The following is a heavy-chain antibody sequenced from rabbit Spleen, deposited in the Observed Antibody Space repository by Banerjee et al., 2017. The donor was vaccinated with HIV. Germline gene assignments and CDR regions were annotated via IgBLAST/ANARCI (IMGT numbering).Heavy chain of an antibody. D-gene: IGHD1-1*01. V-gene: IGHV1S45*01. Sequence: QEQLEESGGGLVKPGASLTLTCTASGVSFNDKDVMCWVRQAPGKGLEWITCINMVTGKSVYANWAKGRFIMSRTSSTKVTLQMTSLTAADTATYFCARDTSSSFSSYGMDLWGPGTLVTVS. J-gene: IGHJ6*01. CDR2: INMVTGKS. CDR1: GVSFNDKDV. CDR3: ARDTSSSFSSYGMDL.